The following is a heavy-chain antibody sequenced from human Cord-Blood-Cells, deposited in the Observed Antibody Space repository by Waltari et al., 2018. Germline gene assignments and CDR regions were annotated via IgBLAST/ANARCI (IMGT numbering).Heavy chain of an antibody. CDR3: ASDPMGIYGGGGY. J-gene: IGHJ4*02. D-gene: IGHD3-10*01. V-gene: IGHV3-7*01. CDR1: GFTFSSYW. CDR2: IKQDGSEK. Sequence: EVQLVESGGGLVQPGGSLRLSCAASGFTFSSYWMSWVRQAPGKGLEWVANIKQDGSEKYYVDSVKGRFTISRDNAKNSLYLQMNSLRAEDTAVYYCASDPMGIYGGGGYWGQGTLVTVSS.